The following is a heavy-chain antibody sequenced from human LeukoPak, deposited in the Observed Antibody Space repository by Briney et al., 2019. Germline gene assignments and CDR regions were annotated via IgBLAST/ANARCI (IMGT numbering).Heavy chain of an antibody. CDR1: QYSFTSYS. V-gene: IGHV5-51*01. D-gene: IGHD5-18*01. CDR3: ARHALRAAMVKNWFDP. CDR2: IYPDDSHT. Sequence: GESLKISCRGSQYSFTSYSIGWVRQLPGKGLEWMGIIYPDDSHTRYNPSFQGQVTISADKSISTAYLQWSSLKASDTAMYYCARHALRAAMVKNWFDPWGQGTLVTVSS. J-gene: IGHJ5*02.